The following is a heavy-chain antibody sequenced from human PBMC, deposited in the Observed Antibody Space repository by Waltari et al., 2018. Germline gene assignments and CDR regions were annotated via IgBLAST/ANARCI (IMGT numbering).Heavy chain of an antibody. J-gene: IGHJ4*02. CDR3: ALAMYSSGWSLDY. D-gene: IGHD6-19*01. V-gene: IGHV3-30*03. CDR1: GFTFSRSC. Sequence: QVQLVESGGGVVQPGRSMRPSCAASGFTFSRSCMPWVRQAPGKGLEWVAVISYDGSNKYYADSVKGRFTISRDNSKNTLYLQMNSLRAEDTAVYYCALAMYSSGWSLDYWGQGTLVTVSS. CDR2: ISYDGSNK.